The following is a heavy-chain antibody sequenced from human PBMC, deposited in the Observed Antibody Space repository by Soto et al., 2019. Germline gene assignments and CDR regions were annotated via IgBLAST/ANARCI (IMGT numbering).Heavy chain of an antibody. Sequence: EVQLLESGGDLVQPGGSLRLSCAASGLTFSSYAMSWVRQAPGKGLEWVAGISGSGGYTDYADSVKGRFTISRDNSKNTLFLQMNSLRAEDTALYYCAKRFRGVLLNPEVDWGQGTLVTLSS. CDR3: AKRFRGVLLNPEVD. V-gene: IGHV3-23*01. CDR1: GLTFSSYA. CDR2: ISGSGGYT. D-gene: IGHD3-10*01. J-gene: IGHJ4*02.